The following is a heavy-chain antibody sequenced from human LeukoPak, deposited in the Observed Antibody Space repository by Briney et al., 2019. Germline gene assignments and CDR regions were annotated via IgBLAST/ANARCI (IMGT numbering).Heavy chain of an antibody. CDR2: ISSGSNI. J-gene: IGHJ4*02. V-gene: IGHV3-11*01. Sequence: GGSLRLSCAASGFTLSDYYMSWIRQAPGKGLEWISYISSGSNIYYADSVKGRFTMSRDNAKGSLYLQMNSLRAEDTAIYYCARRRDYFDYWGQGTLVTVSS. CDR3: ARRRDYFDY. CDR1: GFTLSDYY.